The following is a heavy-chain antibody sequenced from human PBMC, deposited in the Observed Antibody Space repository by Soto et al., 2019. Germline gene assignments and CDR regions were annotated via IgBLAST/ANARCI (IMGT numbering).Heavy chain of an antibody. CDR1: GGSISSSSYY. CDR3: ARRNPPDDIVVVPAAGENWFDP. CDR2: IYYSGST. J-gene: IGHJ5*02. Sequence: SETLSLTCTVSGGSISSSSYYWGWIRQPPGKGLEWIGSIYYSGSTYFNPSLKSRVTISVDTSKNQFSLKLSSVTAADTAVYYCARRNPPDDIVVVPAAGENWFDPGGQGTLGTVSS. V-gene: IGHV4-39*01. D-gene: IGHD2-2*01.